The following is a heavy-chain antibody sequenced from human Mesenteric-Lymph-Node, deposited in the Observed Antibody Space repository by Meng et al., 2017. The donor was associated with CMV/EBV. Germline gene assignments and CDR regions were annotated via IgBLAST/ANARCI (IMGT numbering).Heavy chain of an antibody. V-gene: IGHV3-30*02. Sequence: GGSLRLSCAASGFAFSSHGMHWVRQAPGKGLERVAFIRFDERNKYYADSVKDRFTISRDNSKNTLYLQINSLRAEDTAVYYCAKDPHEFWSGKNWFDPWGQGTLVTVSS. J-gene: IGHJ5*02. CDR1: GFAFSSHG. CDR3: AKDPHEFWSGKNWFDP. D-gene: IGHD3-3*01. CDR2: IRFDERNK.